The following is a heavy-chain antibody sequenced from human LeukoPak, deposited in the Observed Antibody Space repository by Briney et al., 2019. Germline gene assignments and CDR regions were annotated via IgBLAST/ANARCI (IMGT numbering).Heavy chain of an antibody. CDR2: ISSSSTYT. D-gene: IGHD5-12*01. V-gene: IGHV3-11*06. J-gene: IGHJ4*02. CDR1: GFTFSDYY. Sequence: GGSLRLSCAASGFTFSDYYMSWIRQAPGKGLEWVSYISSSSTYTNYADSVKGRFTISRDNAKNSLYLQMNGLRAEDTAVYYCVKDQWLNYFDFWGQGTLVTVSS. CDR3: VKDQWLNYFDF.